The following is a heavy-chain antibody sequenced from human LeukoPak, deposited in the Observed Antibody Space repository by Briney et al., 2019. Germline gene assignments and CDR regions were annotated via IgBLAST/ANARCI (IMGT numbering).Heavy chain of an antibody. J-gene: IGHJ6*03. CDR3: ARENNPRRDYYYYYMDV. CDR1: GGSISSGSYY. Sequence: PSETLSLTCTVSGGSISSGSYYWSWIRQPAGKGLEWIGRIYTSGSTNYKPSLKSRVTISVDTSKNQFSLKLSSVTAADTAVYYCARENNPRRDYYYYYMDVWGKGPRSPSP. CDR2: IYTSGST. D-gene: IGHD1/OR15-1a*01. V-gene: IGHV4-61*02.